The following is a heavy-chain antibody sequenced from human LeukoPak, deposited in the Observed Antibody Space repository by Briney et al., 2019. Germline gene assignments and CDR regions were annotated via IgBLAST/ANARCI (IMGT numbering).Heavy chain of an antibody. CDR2: IYYSGST. CDR3: ARSDSGWVDY. D-gene: IGHD6-19*01. Sequence: SETLSLICTVSGGSISSYYWSWIRQPPGKGLEWIGYIYYSGSTNYNPSLKSRVTISVDTSKNQFSLKLSSVTAADTAVYYCARSDSGWVDYWGQGTLVTVSS. V-gene: IGHV4-59*01. J-gene: IGHJ4*02. CDR1: GGSISSYY.